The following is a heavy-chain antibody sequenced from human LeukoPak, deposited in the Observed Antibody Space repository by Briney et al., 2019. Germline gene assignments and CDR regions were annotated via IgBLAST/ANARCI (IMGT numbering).Heavy chain of an antibody. J-gene: IGHJ5*02. V-gene: IGHV3-66*04. CDR1: GFTFSNYG. CDR2: IFRGDDT. Sequence: QPGGSLRLSCEASGFTFSNYGMSWVRQAPGKGLEWVSVIFRGDDTNYVDSVKGRFTIFRDNSKNTLYLQMNSLTAEDTAVYYCARHVWFGEHNGHENWFDPWGQGTLVIVSS. CDR3: ARHVWFGEHNGHENWFDP. D-gene: IGHD3-10*01.